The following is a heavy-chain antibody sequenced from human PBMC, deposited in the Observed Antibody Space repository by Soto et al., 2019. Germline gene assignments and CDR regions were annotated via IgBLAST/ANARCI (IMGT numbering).Heavy chain of an antibody. J-gene: IGHJ4*02. CDR2: INPNSGGT. CDR1: GYTFTGYY. Sequence: ASVKVSCKASGYTFTGYYMHWVRQAPGQGLEWMGWINPNSGGTNYAQKFQGWVTMTRDTSISTAYMELSRLRSDDTAVYYCARGVRYFDWSEYVYYFDYWGQGTLVTVSS. D-gene: IGHD3-9*01. CDR3: ARGVRYFDWSEYVYYFDY. V-gene: IGHV1-2*04.